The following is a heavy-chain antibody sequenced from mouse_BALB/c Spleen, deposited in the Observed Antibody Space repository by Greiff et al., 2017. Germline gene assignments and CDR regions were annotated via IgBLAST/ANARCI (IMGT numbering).Heavy chain of an antibody. V-gene: IGHV1S81*02. CDR1: GYTFTSYW. CDR2: INPSNGRT. Sequence: VQLKQPGAELVKPGASVKLSCKASGYTFTSYWMHWVKQRPGQGLEWIGEINPSNGRTNYNEKFKSKATLTVDKSSSTAYMQLSSLTSEDSAVYYCARKGTYYGNFGAMDYWGQGTSVTVSS. D-gene: IGHD2-10*01. CDR3: ARKGTYYGNFGAMDY. J-gene: IGHJ4*01.